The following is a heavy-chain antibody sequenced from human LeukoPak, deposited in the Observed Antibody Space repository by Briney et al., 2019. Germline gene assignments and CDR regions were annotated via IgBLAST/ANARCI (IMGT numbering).Heavy chain of an antibody. D-gene: IGHD5-18*01. J-gene: IGHJ4*02. CDR2: IYYSGTT. CDR1: GDSISSSDYY. CDR3: ARNRRGYRDGTLYYFDY. V-gene: IGHV4-39*01. Sequence: KPSETLSLTCTVSGDSISSSDYYWGWIRQPPGKGLEWIANIYYSGTTYYNPSLKSRVTISVDTSKNHFSLSLSSVTAADTAVYFWARNRRGYRDGTLYYFDYWGQGALVTVSS.